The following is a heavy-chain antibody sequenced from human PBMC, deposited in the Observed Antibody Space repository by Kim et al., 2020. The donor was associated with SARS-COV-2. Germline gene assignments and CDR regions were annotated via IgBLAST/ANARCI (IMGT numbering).Heavy chain of an antibody. CDR1: GDSISDNY. Sequence: SETLSLTCHVSGDSISDNYWNWSLKPPRKQLEWIGCVYKSGSTKNNPSVERRITISVDASKRQISMILTSVTAADTAVYYCASSLDTYIRQESIDVWGRGTMVTVS. D-gene: IGHD2-2*02. CDR2: VYKSGST. V-gene: IGHV4-59*13. CDR3: ASSLDTYIRQESIDV. J-gene: IGHJ3*01.